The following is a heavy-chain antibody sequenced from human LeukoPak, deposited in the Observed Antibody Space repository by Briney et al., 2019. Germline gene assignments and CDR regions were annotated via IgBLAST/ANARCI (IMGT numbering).Heavy chain of an antibody. CDR1: GFTFSSYG. CDR2: IRYDGSNR. Sequence: GGSLRLSCAASGFTFSSYGMHWVRQAPGKGLEWVAFIRYDGSNRYYADSVKGRFTISRDNAKSSLYLQMNSLRAEDTAVYYCATEGGPTAPDPYYYYMDVWGKGTTVTVSS. CDR3: ATEGGPTAPDPYYYYMDV. V-gene: IGHV3-30*02. D-gene: IGHD1-26*01. J-gene: IGHJ6*03.